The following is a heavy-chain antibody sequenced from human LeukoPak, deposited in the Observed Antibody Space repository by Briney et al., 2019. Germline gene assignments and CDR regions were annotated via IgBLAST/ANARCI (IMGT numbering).Heavy chain of an antibody. V-gene: IGHV3-23*01. CDR3: AKVRFGEFPDDALDI. D-gene: IGHD3-10*01. CDR2: MSGSGDYT. CDR1: GFSFE. J-gene: IGHJ3*02. Sequence: GGSLRLSCAASGFSFEMNWVRQAPGKGLEWVSGMSGSGDYTYYADSVKGRYTISRDNSKNTLYVQMNSLRAEDTAVYYCAKVRFGEFPDDALDIWGQGTMVTVSS.